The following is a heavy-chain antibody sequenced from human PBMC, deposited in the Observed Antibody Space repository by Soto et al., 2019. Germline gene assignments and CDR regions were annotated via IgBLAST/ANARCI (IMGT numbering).Heavy chain of an antibody. J-gene: IGHJ5*02. CDR2: ISGSGGHT. D-gene: IGHD2-8*01. V-gene: IGHV3-23*01. Sequence: RGGSLNSPVQALDSVFFSYAMSWVRQAPGKGLEWVSTISGSGGHTYYADSVKGRFVVSRDNDKNTVYLHMSSLTGEDTAVYFCAKIEMGWFAHWGQGTQVTVSS. CDR1: DSVFFSYA. CDR3: AKIEMGWFAH.